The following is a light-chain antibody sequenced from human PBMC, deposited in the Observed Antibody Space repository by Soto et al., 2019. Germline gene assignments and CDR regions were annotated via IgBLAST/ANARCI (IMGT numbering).Light chain of an antibody. J-gene: IGKJ2*01. Sequence: AIQLTQSPSSLSASVGDRVTITCRASQGISSALAWYQQKPGKAPKLLIYDASSLESGVPSRFSGSGSGTDFTLTISSLQPEGFASYYCQQVRTFGQGTKLEIK. CDR3: QQVRT. CDR1: QGISSA. V-gene: IGKV1-13*02. CDR2: DAS.